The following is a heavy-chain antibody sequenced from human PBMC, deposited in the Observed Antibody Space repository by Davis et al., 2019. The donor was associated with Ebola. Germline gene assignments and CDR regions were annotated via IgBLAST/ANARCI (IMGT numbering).Heavy chain of an antibody. CDR1: GYTFTSYG. CDR2: ISASNGNT. J-gene: IGHJ4*02. CDR3: ATLGGGYYFDY. V-gene: IGHV1-18*01. Sequence: AASVKVSRKASGYTFTSYGISWVRQAPGQGLEWVGWISASNGNTNYAQKVQGSVTMTTDTSTSTAYMELRSLRSDDTAVYYCATLGGGYYFDYWGQGTLVTVSS. D-gene: IGHD3-16*01.